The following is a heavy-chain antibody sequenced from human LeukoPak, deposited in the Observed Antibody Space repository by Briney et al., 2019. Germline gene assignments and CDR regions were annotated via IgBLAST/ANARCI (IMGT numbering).Heavy chain of an antibody. Sequence: ASETLSLTCTVSGGSISNSSHYWGWIRQPPGKGLVWVACLSHAGNTWYNPSLESRLSISVDTSKNQFSLKFSSVTAADTALYWCARHNAPRRVGFDFWGQGILVTVSS. J-gene: IGHJ4*02. V-gene: IGHV4-39*01. CDR3: ARHNAPRRVGFDF. CDR2: LSHAGNT. D-gene: IGHD2-2*01. CDR1: GGSISNSSHY.